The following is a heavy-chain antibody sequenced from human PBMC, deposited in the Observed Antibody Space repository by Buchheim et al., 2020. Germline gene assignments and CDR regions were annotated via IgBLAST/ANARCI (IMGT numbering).Heavy chain of an antibody. CDR3: ARDSSGDGGDFGYYFDY. Sequence: EVHLVESGGGLVQPGGSLRLSCAASGFIFSNDWMTWVRQAPGKGLEWVANIKHDGSDQFYADSVMGRFIISRDNAKDSLYLQMNSLRAEDTALYYCARDSSGDGGDFGYYFDYWGQGA. CDR1: GFIFSNDW. CDR2: IKHDGSDQ. V-gene: IGHV3-7*01. J-gene: IGHJ4*02. D-gene: IGHD2-21*02.